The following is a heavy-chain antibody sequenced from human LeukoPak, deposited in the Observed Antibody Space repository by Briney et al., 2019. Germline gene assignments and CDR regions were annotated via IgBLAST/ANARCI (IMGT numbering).Heavy chain of an antibody. CDR2: IYYSGST. V-gene: IGHV4-59*01. CDR3: AREGTYDFRNGGAFDI. CDR1: GGSISGRY. Sequence: SETLSLTCSVSGGSISGRYRSWIRQPPGKGLEWIGHIYYSGSTNYNPSLKSRVTISVDTPKNELSLKLRSVTDADTAVYFCAREGTYDFRNGGAFDIWGLGTMVTVSS. J-gene: IGHJ3*02. D-gene: IGHD3-16*01.